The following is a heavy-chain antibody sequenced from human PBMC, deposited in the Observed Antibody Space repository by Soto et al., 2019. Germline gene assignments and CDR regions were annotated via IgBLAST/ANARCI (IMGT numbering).Heavy chain of an antibody. CDR1: GYTFTSYG. D-gene: IGHD5-12*01. CDR2: ISAYNGNT. CDR3: ARDNFIYSGNWFNP. J-gene: IGHJ5*02. V-gene: IGHV1-18*01. Sequence: GASVKVSCKASGYTFTSYGISWVRQAPGQGLEWMGWISAYNGNTNYAQKLQGRVTMTTDTSTSTAYMELRSLRSDDTAVYYCARDNFIYSGNWFNPWGQGTLVTVSS.